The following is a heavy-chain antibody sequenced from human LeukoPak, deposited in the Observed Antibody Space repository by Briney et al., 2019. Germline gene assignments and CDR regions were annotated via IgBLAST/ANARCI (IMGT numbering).Heavy chain of an antibody. CDR2: ISWDGGST. J-gene: IGHJ4*02. Sequence: AGGSLRLSCAASGFTFDDYAMHWVRQAPGKGLEWVSLISWDGGSTYYADSVKGRFTISRDNSKNPLYLQMNSLRAEDTALYYCAKGDCSSTSCHFDYWGQGTLVTVSS. V-gene: IGHV3-43D*04. CDR3: AKGDCSSTSCHFDY. D-gene: IGHD2-2*01. CDR1: GFTFDDYA.